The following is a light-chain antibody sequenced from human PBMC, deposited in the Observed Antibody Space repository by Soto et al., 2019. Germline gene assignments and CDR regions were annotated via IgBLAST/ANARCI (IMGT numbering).Light chain of an antibody. V-gene: IGLV1-44*01. CDR1: SSNIGSNT. CDR2: SNN. CDR3: AAWDDSLNGLYV. J-gene: IGLJ1*01. Sequence: QSVLTQPPSASGTPGQRVTISCSGSSSNIGSNTVNWYQQLPGTAPQLLIYSNNQRPSGVPDRSSGSKSGTSASLAISGLQSEDEADYYCAAWDDSLNGLYVFGTGTKVTVL.